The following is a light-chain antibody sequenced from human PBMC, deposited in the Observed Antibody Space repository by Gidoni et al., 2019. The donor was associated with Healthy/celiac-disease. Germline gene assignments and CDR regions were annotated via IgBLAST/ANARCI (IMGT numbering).Light chain of an antibody. J-gene: IGLJ2*01. CDR1: KLGDKY. Sequence: SYELTQPPSVSVSPGQTASITCSGDKLGDKYACWSQQKPGQSHVLVIYQDSKRPSGIPERFSGSNSGNTATLTISGTQAMDEADYYCQAWDSSIVVFGGGTKLTVL. CDR3: QAWDSSIVV. CDR2: QDS. V-gene: IGLV3-1*01.